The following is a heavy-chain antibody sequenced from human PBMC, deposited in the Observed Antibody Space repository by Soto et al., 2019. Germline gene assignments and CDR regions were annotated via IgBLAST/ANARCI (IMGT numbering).Heavy chain of an antibody. J-gene: IGHJ6*02. V-gene: IGHV3-21*01. D-gene: IGHD3-3*01. CDR3: ARADRITIFGVVISPTYYYYGMDV. CDR2: ISSSSSYI. CDR1: GFTFSSYS. Sequence: GGSLRLSCAASGFTFSSYSMNWVRQAPGKGLKWVSSISSSSSYIYYADSVKGRFTISRDNAKNSLYLQMNSLRAEDTAVYYCARADRITIFGVVISPTYYYYGMDVWGQGTTVTVSS.